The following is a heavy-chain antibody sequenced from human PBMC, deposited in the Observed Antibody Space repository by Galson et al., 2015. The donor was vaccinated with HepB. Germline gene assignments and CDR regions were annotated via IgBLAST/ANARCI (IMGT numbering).Heavy chain of an antibody. CDR3: AKDPGNGYDEEAYYYYYGMDV. J-gene: IGHJ6*02. D-gene: IGHD5-12*01. V-gene: IGHV3-23*01. CDR1: GFTFSSYA. CDR2: ISGSGGST. Sequence: SLRLSCAASGFTFSSYAMSWVRQAPGKGLEWVSAISGSGGSTYYADSVKGRFTISRDNSKNTLYLQMNSLRAEDTAVYYCAKDPGNGYDEEAYYYYYGMDVWGQGTTVTVSS.